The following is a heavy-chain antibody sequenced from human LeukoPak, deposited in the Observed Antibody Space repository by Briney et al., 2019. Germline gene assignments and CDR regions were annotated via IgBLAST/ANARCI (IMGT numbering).Heavy chain of an antibody. CDR3: AKAVSYYFDY. V-gene: IGHV3-23*01. J-gene: IGHJ4*02. Sequence: GGSLRLSCAVSGFSFSNYAMSWVRQFPGKGLEWVSGISGTGGNTYYADSVKGRFTISRDNSKNTLYLQMNSLRAEDTAVYYCAKAVSYYFDYWGQGTLVTVSS. D-gene: IGHD3-16*01. CDR1: GFSFSNYA. CDR2: ISGTGGNT.